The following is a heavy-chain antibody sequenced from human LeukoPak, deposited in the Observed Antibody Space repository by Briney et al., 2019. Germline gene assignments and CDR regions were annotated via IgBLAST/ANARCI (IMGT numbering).Heavy chain of an antibody. D-gene: IGHD3-10*01. J-gene: IGHJ6*02. CDR2: INPSGGST. V-gene: IGHV1-46*01. Sequence: GASVTVSCKASGYTFTSYYMHWVRQAPGQGLEWMGIINPSGGSTSYAQKFQGRVTMTRDTSTSTVYMELSSLRSEDTAVYYCARDHMTMVRGIRRYYGMDVWGQGTTVTVSS. CDR1: GYTFTSYY. CDR3: ARDHMTMVRGIRRYYGMDV.